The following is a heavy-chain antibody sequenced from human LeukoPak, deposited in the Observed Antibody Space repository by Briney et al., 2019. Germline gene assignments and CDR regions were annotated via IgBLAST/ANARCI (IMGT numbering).Heavy chain of an antibody. CDR3: ARDLVGSHTSYSSGAWDY. Sequence: RVASVKVSCKASGGTFSSYAISWVRQAPGQGLEWMGGIIPIFDTADYAQKFQGRLTITADESTSTAYMELSSLRAEDTAVYYCARDLVGSHTSYSSGAWDYWGQGTLVTVSS. D-gene: IGHD3-9*01. CDR1: GGTFSSYA. CDR2: IIPIFDTA. J-gene: IGHJ4*02. V-gene: IGHV1-69*01.